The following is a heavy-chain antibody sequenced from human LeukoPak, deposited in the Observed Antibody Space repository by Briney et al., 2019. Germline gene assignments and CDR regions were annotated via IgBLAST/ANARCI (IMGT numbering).Heavy chain of an antibody. CDR3: ARVIGAYNLVDY. CDR2: ISGSGGST. Sequence: GGSLRLSCAASGFTFSSYAMSWVRQAPGKGLEWVSGISGSGGSTYYADSVKGRFTISRDNSKNTLYLQMNSLRAEDTAVYYCARVIGAYNLVDYWGQGTLVTVSS. CDR1: GFTFSSYA. V-gene: IGHV3-23*01. D-gene: IGHD5-24*01. J-gene: IGHJ4*02.